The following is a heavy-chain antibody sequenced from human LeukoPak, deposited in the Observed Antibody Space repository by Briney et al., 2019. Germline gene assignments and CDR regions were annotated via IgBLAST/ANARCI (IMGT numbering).Heavy chain of an antibody. CDR2: IYSGGST. D-gene: IGHD3-22*01. J-gene: IGHJ4*02. Sequence: GGSLRLSCAASGFTVSSNYMTWVRQAPGKGLEWVSVIYSGGSTYYADSVKGRYTISRDNSKNTVYLQMKSLRAEDTAVYYCARGERSSGGHWGQGTLVTVSS. CDR1: GFTVSSNY. CDR3: ARGERSSGGH. V-gene: IGHV3-53*01.